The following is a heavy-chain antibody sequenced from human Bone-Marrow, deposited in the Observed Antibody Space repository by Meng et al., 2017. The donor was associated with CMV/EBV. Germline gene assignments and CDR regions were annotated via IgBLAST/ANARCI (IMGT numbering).Heavy chain of an antibody. CDR1: GFTFSSYA. CDR2: ISYDGINK. J-gene: IGHJ4*02. CDR3: ARDNMLALGFDY. D-gene: IGHD3-10*02. Sequence: GGSLRFSCAASGFTFSSYAVHWFRQAPGKGWEWVAIISYDGINKYYADSVKGRFTISRDNAKNSLYLQMNSLRAEDTAVYYCARDNMLALGFDYWGQGTLVTVSS. V-gene: IGHV3-30-3*01.